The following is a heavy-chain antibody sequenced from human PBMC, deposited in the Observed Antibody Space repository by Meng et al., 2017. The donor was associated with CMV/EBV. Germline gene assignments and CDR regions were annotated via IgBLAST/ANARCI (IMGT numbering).Heavy chain of an antibody. CDR2: ISAYNGNT. CDR1: GYTFTSYG. Sequence: ASVKVSCKASGYTFTSYGISWVRQAPGQGLEWMGWISAYNGNTNYAQKLQGRVTMTTDTSTSTAYMELRSLRSDDTAVYYCARDPPYYDFWSGYYFKPNEPVLFDYWAREPWSPSPQ. J-gene: IGHJ4*02. D-gene: IGHD3-3*01. V-gene: IGHV1-18*01. CDR3: ARDPPYYDFWSGYYFKPNEPVLFDY.